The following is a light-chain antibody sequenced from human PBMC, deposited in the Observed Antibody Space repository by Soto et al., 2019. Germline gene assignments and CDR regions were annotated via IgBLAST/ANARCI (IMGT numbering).Light chain of an antibody. CDR3: QNYSSYSEA. CDR2: RAS. V-gene: IGKV1-5*03. CDR1: KTIRSW. J-gene: IGKJ1*01. Sequence: DLQMTQSPSTLPGACVDRVTITCRASKTIRSWLAWYQQKPGKAPKLLIYRASTLTTGVPSRFSGSGSGTEFTLTISRLQPDDFATYYCQNYSSYSEACGQGTKGDI.